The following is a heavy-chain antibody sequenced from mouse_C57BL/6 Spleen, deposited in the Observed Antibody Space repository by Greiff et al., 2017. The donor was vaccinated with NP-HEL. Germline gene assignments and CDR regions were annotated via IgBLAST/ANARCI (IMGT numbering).Heavy chain of an antibody. D-gene: IGHD1-1*01. CDR3: ARKYYGSSEFAF. CDR2: IDPNSGGT. CDR1: GYTFTSYW. J-gene: IGHJ3*01. V-gene: IGHV1-72*01. Sequence: VQLQQPGAELVKPGASVKLSCKASGYTFTSYWMHWVKQRPGRGLEWIGSIDPNSGGTKYNEKFKSKTTLTVDKPSSTAYMQLSSLTSEDSAVYYCARKYYGSSEFAFWGQGTLVTVSA.